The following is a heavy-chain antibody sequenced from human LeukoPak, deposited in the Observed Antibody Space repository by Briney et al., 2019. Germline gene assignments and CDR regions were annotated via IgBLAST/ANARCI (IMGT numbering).Heavy chain of an antibody. J-gene: IGHJ6*03. D-gene: IGHD2-15*01. CDR2: IYYSGST. CDR3: ARQVVVAANDYYMDV. V-gene: IGHV4-39*07. Sequence: SETLSLTCTVSGGSISSSSYYWGWIRQPPGKGLEWIGSIYYSGSTYYNPSLKSRVTISVDTSKNQFSLKLSSVTAADTAVYYCARQVVVAANDYYMDVWGKGTTVTVSS. CDR1: GGSISSSSYY.